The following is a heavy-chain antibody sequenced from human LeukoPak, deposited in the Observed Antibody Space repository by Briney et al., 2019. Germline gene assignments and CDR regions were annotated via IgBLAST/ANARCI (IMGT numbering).Heavy chain of an antibody. Sequence: PSQTLSLTCTVSGGSISSGGYYWSWIRQAPGKGLEWVSYISSSGSTIYYADSVKGRFTISRDNAKNSLYLQMNSLRAEDTAVYYCARVPAAIWSLGYYYYGMDVWGQGTTVTVSS. CDR3: ARVPAAIWSLGYYYYGMDV. D-gene: IGHD2-2*02. CDR1: GGSISSGGYY. V-gene: IGHV3-11*01. J-gene: IGHJ6*02. CDR2: ISSSGSTI.